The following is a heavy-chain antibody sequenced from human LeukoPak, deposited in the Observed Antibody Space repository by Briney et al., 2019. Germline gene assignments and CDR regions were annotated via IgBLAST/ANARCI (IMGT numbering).Heavy chain of an antibody. CDR2: IDYSGST. CDR1: GGSFSSSSYY. D-gene: IGHD3-3*01. Sequence: SETLSLTCTVSGGSFSSSSYYWGWIRQPPGKGLEWIGSIDYSGSTYCNPSLKSRVTISVDTSKNQFSLKLSSVTAADTAVYYCARIHYDFWTQYYYYYYMDVWGKGTTVTVSS. CDR3: ARIHYDFWTQYYYYYYMDV. J-gene: IGHJ6*03. V-gene: IGHV4-39*01.